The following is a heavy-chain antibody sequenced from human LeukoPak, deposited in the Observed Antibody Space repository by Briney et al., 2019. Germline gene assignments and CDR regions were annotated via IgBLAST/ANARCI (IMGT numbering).Heavy chain of an antibody. CDR3: ASLPAAILLNYYYGMDV. V-gene: IGHV3-30*04. Sequence: GRSLRLSCAASGFTFSSYAMHWVRQAPGKGLEWVAVISYDGSNKYYADSVKGRFTISRDNSKNTLYLQMNSLRAEDTAVYYCASLPAAILLNYYYGMDVWGKGTTVTVSS. CDR1: GFTFSSYA. CDR2: ISYDGSNK. D-gene: IGHD2-2*01. J-gene: IGHJ6*04.